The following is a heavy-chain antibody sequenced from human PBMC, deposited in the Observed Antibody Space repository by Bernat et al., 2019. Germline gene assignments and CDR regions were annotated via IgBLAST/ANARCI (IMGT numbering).Heavy chain of an antibody. CDR3: ARDGPRYSPLKTNDY. J-gene: IGHJ4*02. Sequence: QVQLVQPGAEVKKPGASVKVSCKASGYTFTSHGISWVRQAPGQGLEWMGWISAYNGNTNYAQKLQGRVTMTTDTSTSAAYMELRSLRSDDPAVYYCARDGPRYSPLKTNDYWGQGTLVTVSS. CDR2: ISAYNGNT. V-gene: IGHV1-18*01. CDR1: GYTFTSHG. D-gene: IGHD1-1*01.